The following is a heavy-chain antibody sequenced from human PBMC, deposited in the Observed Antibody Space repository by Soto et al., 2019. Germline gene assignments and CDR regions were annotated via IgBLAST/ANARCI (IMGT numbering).Heavy chain of an antibody. J-gene: IGHJ4*02. D-gene: IGHD6-6*01. CDR2: ISAGSSNI. CDR1: GFTFRTYY. CDR3: VRQYPSSSRHFDH. Sequence: EVELVESGGGLVKPGGSLKLSCAASGFTFRTYYMIWVRQAPGKGLEWVASISAGSSNIYYAPSVKGRFTISRDNAKNLLFLQTKSLRADDTAVYYCVRQYPSSSRHFDHWGQGTLVTVSS. V-gene: IGHV3-21*01.